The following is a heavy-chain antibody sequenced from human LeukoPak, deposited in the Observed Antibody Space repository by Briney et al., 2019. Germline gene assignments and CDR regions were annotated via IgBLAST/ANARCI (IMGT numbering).Heavy chain of an antibody. Sequence: SETLSLTCTVSGGSINSTRYYWGWIRQPPGKGLEWIGSIYYSGDTHYNPSLRSRVTISVDTSKNQFSLRMHSMTAADTFFYYCATGSMTTRYYYYFHMDVWGPGTTVTVSS. J-gene: IGHJ6*03. CDR3: ATGSMTTRYYYYFHMDV. CDR1: GGSINSTRYY. CDR2: IYYSGDT. V-gene: IGHV4-39*01. D-gene: IGHD4-11*01.